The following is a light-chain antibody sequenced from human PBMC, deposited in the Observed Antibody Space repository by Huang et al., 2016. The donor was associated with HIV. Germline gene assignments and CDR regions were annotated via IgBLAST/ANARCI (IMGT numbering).Light chain of an antibody. CDR3: LQYSNWPRT. Sequence: EMVMTQSPDTLSVSPGESVTLSCRASQGISSNLAWYQQNPGQAPRLLSHGASTRAAGIPARFSGSGSEIAFSLTINSLQSEDSAVYYCLQYSNWPRTFGQGTKLEIK. CDR1: QGISSN. CDR2: GAS. V-gene: IGKV3-15*01. J-gene: IGKJ2*01.